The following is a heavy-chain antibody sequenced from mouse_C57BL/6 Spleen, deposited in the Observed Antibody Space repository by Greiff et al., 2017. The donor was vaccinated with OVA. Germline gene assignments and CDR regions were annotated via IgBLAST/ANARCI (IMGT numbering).Heavy chain of an antibody. D-gene: IGHD2-4*01. CDR2: IYPGSGNT. CDR1: GYTFTDYY. V-gene: IGHV1-76*01. J-gene: IGHJ3*01. CDR3: ARNYDRIFAY. Sequence: QVQLQQSGAELVRPGASVKLSCKASGYTFTDYYINWVKQRPGQGLEWIARIYPGSGNTYYNEKFKGKATLTAEKSSSTAYMQLSSLTSEDSAVYFCARNYDRIFAYWGQGTLVTVSA.